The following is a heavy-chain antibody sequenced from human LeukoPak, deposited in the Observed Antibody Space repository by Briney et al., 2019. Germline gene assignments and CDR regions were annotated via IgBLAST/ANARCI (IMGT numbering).Heavy chain of an antibody. CDR1: GFTFDDYG. J-gene: IGHJ3*02. D-gene: IGHD5-24*01. CDR3: AREDGYNQRGDAFDI. CDR2: INWNGGST. Sequence: GGSLRLSCAASGFTFDDYGMSWVRHAPGKGLEWVSGINWNGGSTGYADSVKGRFTISRDNAKNSLYLQMNSLRAEDTAVYYCAREDGYNQRGDAFDIWGQGTMVTVSS. V-gene: IGHV3-20*04.